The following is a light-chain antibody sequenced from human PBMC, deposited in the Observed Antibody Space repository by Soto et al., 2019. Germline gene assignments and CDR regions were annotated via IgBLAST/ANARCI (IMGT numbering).Light chain of an antibody. Sequence: QTVVTQEQSLSVSHGRTVTLTCGLSSGSVSTSYYPSWYQQTPGQAPRTLIYNTNTRSSGVPDRFSGSILGNKAALTITGAQADDESDYYCVLYMGGGVWVFGGGTKLTVL. CDR1: SGSVSTSYY. J-gene: IGLJ3*02. CDR3: VLYMGGGVWV. CDR2: NTN. V-gene: IGLV8-61*01.